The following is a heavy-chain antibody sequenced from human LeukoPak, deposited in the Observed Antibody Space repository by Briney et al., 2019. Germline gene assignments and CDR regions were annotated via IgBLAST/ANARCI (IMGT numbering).Heavy chain of an antibody. V-gene: IGHV1-3*01. CDR2: INAGNGNT. CDR3: AHLGLAAAADFDY. D-gene: IGHD6-13*01. J-gene: IGHJ4*02. CDR1: GYTFIRYA. Sequence: ASVKVSCKASGYTFIRYAMHWVRQAPGQRLEWMGWINAGNGNTKYSQKFQGRVTLTRDTSASIAYMELSSLTSEDTAVYYCAHLGLAAAADFDYWGQGALVTVS.